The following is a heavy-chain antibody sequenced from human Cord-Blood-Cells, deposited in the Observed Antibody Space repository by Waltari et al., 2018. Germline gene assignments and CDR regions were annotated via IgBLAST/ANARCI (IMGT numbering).Heavy chain of an antibody. D-gene: IGHD2-21*02. V-gene: IGHV3-74*01. Sequence: EVQLVEYGGGLVQPGGSLSPSCAASGFTFSRSSRHWVRQAPGKGLVWVSRINSDGSSTSYADSVKGRFTISRDNAKNTLYLQMNSLRAEDTAVYYCAREHIVVVTAIDYWGQGTLVTVSS. CDR3: AREHIVVVTAIDY. CDR1: GFTFSRSS. CDR2: INSDGSST. J-gene: IGHJ4*02.